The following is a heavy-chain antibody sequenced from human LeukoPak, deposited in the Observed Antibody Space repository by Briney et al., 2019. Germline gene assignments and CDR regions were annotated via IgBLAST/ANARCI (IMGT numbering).Heavy chain of an antibody. Sequence: PGGSLTLLCAASGFTYSCYSMMWLRPAPGKGLEWVSSISGSSSYITYADSLKGRLTISRENAKNSLYLQMNSLRAEETAVYYCARGVGIVGATRDYFDYWGQGTLVTVSS. CDR2: ISGSSSYI. CDR1: GFTYSCYS. V-gene: IGHV3-21*01. D-gene: IGHD1-26*01. J-gene: IGHJ4*02. CDR3: ARGVGIVGATRDYFDY.